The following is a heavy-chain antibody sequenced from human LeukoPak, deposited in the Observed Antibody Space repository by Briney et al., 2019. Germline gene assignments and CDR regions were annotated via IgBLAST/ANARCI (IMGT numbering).Heavy chain of an antibody. D-gene: IGHD6-19*01. Sequence: PGGSLRLSCAASGFTFSGSAMHWVRQASGKGLEWVGRIRSKANSYATAYAASVKGRFTISGDDSKNTAYLQMNSLKTEDTAVYYCTRHSYSSGWYGYYYYMDVWGKGTTVTVSS. CDR1: GFTFSGSA. V-gene: IGHV3-73*01. CDR2: IRSKANSYAT. CDR3: TRHSYSSGWYGYYYYMDV. J-gene: IGHJ6*03.